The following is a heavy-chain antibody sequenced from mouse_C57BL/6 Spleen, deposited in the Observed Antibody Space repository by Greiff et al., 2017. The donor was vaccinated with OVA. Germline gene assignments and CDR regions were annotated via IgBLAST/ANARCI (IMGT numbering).Heavy chain of an antibody. Sequence: QVQLQQSGAELVMPGASVKLSCKASGYTFTSYWMHWVKQRPGQGLEWIGEIDPSDSYTNYNQKFKGKSTLTVDKSSSTAYMQLSSLTSEDSAVYYCARGVTTGSWFAYWGQGTLVTVSA. J-gene: IGHJ3*01. CDR3: ARGVTTGSWFAY. D-gene: IGHD2-2*01. V-gene: IGHV1-69*01. CDR1: GYTFTSYW. CDR2: IDPSDSYT.